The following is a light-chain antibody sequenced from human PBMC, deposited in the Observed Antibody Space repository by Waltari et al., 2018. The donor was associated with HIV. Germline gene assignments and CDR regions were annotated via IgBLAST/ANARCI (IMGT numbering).Light chain of an antibody. CDR1: QSVSSNY. CDR3: QLFGTSPPFT. CDR2: GAS. V-gene: IGKV3-20*01. J-gene: IGKJ3*01. Sequence: EIVLTQSPGTLSLSPGQRATLSCRASQSVSSNYLAWYQHKPGQAPRLLIYGASRRAAGIPDRFSGSGSGTDFTLIISRLEPEDFAVYYCQLFGTSPPFTFGPRTKVDIK.